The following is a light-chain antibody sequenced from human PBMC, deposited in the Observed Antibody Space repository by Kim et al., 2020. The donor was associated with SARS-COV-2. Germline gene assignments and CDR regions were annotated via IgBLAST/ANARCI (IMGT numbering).Light chain of an antibody. CDR3: QQYHTSPIT. J-gene: IGKJ5*01. V-gene: IGKV3-20*01. CDR1: QSLSSDF. Sequence: SPGEKVTSSCRASQSLSSDFLAWYQQRRGQAPRLLIYGASKRTTGIPGRFSCSGSGTDFTLNISRLEPEDFAVYFCQQYHTSPITFGQGTRLEIK. CDR2: GAS.